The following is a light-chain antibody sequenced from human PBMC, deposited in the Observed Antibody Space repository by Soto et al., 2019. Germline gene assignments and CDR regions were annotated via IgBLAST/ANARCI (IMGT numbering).Light chain of an antibody. CDR2: DVN. CDR1: SSDVGGYSY. Sequence: QSALTQPASVSGSPGQSITISCTGTSSDVGGYSYVSWYQQHPGKAPKLMIYDVNNRPSGVSNRYSGSKSDNTASLTISGLQAEDEADYYCSSYTYSSTLYVFGTGPKVTVL. V-gene: IGLV2-14*01. J-gene: IGLJ1*01. CDR3: SSYTYSSTLYV.